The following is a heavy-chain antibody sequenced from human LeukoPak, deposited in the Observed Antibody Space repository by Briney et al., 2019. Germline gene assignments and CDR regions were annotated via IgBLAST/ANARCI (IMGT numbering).Heavy chain of an antibody. Sequence: GGSLRLSCAASGFTFSDHYMDWVRQAPGKGLEWVGRIRNKANSYTTEYAASVKGRFTISRDDSKNSLYLQMNSLRAEDTAVYYCARGTSGARSGSYYNAGRGLIDYWGQGTLVTVSS. CDR2: IRNKANSYTT. D-gene: IGHD3-10*01. J-gene: IGHJ4*02. V-gene: IGHV3-72*01. CDR1: GFTFSDHY. CDR3: ARGTSGARSGSYYNAGRGLIDY.